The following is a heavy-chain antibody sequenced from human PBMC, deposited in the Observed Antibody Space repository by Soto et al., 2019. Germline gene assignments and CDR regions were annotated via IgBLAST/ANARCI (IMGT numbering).Heavy chain of an antibody. V-gene: IGHV3-21*01. J-gene: IGHJ5*02. CDR3: ARDQGSGWYRLDFLGFDP. CDR2: ISSSSSYI. Sequence: TGGSLRLSCAASGFTFSSYSMNWVRQAPGKGLEWVSSISSSSSYIYYADSVKGRFTISRDNAKNSLYLQMNSLRAEDTAVYYCARDQGSGWYRLDFLGFDPWGQGTLVTVSS. CDR1: GFTFSSYS. D-gene: IGHD6-19*01.